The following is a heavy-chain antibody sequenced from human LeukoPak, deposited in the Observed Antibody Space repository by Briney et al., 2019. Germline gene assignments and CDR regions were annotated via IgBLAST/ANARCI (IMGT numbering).Heavy chain of an antibody. CDR3: ARGPDYGARTDYLDY. CDR1: GFTFNRHW. Sequence: PGRSLRLSCAASGFTFNRHWMNWVRQAPGKGLEWVANIKQGGGERNYVDSVKGRFTISRDDAKNSLYLQLNSLRVEDTAIYYCARGPDYGARTDYLDYWGQGALVTVSS. V-gene: IGHV3-7*03. D-gene: IGHD4-17*01. CDR2: IKQGGGER. J-gene: IGHJ4*02.